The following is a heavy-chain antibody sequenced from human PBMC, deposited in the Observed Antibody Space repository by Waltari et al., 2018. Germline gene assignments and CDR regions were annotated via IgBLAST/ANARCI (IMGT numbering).Heavy chain of an antibody. Sequence: VQLQQWGAGLLKPSETLSLTCSVSGASFSAYYWGWVRHVPGKGLEWIGQIRHPGNTNYNPSLQSRVAISIDTSRNQFSLRVFSVTAADTGLYFCTRGGNYDFWSHRPFVDPWGQGTQVTVSS. CDR2: IRHPGNT. CDR1: GASFSAYY. CDR3: TRGGNYDFWSHRPFVDP. D-gene: IGHD3-3*01. J-gene: IGHJ5*02. V-gene: IGHV4-34*01.